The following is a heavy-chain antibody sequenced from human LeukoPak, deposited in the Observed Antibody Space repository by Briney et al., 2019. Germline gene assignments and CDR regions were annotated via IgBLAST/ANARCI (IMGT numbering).Heavy chain of an antibody. Sequence: PSETLSLTCAVYGESFSAFYWNWIRQPPGKGLEWIASIYYSGSSYYNPSLKSRVTISVDTSKSQFSLKLSSVTAADPAVYYCVRQDYAGYFDYWGQGTLVTVSS. CDR3: VRQDYAGYFDY. D-gene: IGHD4/OR15-4a*01. CDR2: IYYSGSS. J-gene: IGHJ4*02. V-gene: IGHV4-34*01. CDR1: GESFSAFY.